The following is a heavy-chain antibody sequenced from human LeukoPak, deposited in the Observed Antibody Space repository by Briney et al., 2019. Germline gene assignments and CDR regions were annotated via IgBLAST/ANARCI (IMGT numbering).Heavy chain of an antibody. CDR2: IKSKTDRGTT. Sequence: GGSLRLSCTASGFTFTNAWMSWVRQAPGKGLEWVGRIKSKTDRGTTDPAAPVKGRFTISRDDSINTLFLQMNSLKTEDTAVYYCSRYCSGTSCYAGWFSRGQGTLVTVSS. CDR3: SRYCSGTSCYAGWFS. D-gene: IGHD2-2*01. CDR1: GFTFTNAW. J-gene: IGHJ4*02. V-gene: IGHV3-15*01.